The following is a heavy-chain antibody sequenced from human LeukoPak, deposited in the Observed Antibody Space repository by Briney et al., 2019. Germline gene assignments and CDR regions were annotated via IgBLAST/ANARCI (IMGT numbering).Heavy chain of an antibody. J-gene: IGHJ1*01. D-gene: IGHD6-19*01. CDR3: ARVFSSGWAAEYFLH. CDR1: GFTFSSYS. V-gene: IGHV3-21*05. CDR2: ITNSSSYI. Sequence: GGSLRLSCAASGFTFSSYSMNWVRQAPGRGLEWVSYITNSSSYIYYADSVKGRFTISGDNAKNSLYLQMNSLRAEDTAVYYCARVFSSGWAAEYFLHWGQGTLVTVSS.